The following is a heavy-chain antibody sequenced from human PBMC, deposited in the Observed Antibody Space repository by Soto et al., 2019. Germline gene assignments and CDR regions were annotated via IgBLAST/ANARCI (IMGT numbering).Heavy chain of an antibody. CDR3: AKGKGVGATPDGANC. Sequence: EMQVLESWGGLVQPGGSLRLSCAASGFTFSSYGMNWVRQAPGKGLEWVSGIRSDGDTTYNADSVKGRFTVSRDTSKNTVDLQMNSLRAEDTAVYYCAKGKGVGATPDGANCWGQGTLVTVSS. D-gene: IGHD1-26*01. V-gene: IGHV3-23*01. J-gene: IGHJ4*02. CDR1: GFTFSSYG. CDR2: IRSDGDTT.